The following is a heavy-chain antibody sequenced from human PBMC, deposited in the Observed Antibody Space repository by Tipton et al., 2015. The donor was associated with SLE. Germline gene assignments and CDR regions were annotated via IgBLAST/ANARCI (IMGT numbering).Heavy chain of an antibody. V-gene: IGHV4-31*03. CDR2: IYYTGKT. CDR1: GGSIIMKDSY. D-gene: IGHD5-24*01. CDR3: ARSRDKATDSFDV. J-gene: IGHJ3*01. Sequence: TLSLTCSVSGGSIIMKDSYWGWFRQSPGKGLEWIGYIYYTGKTVYNPSLKSRLTISVDTSHNQFSLRLSSMTAADTAMYYCARSRDKATDSFDVWGLGTMVTVSS.